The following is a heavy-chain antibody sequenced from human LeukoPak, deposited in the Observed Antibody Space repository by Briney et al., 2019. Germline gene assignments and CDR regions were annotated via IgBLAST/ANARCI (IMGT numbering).Heavy chain of an antibody. CDR1: GFTFDDYA. CDR2: ISWNSGSI. J-gene: IGHJ4*02. Sequence: QSGGSLRLSCAASGFTFDDYAVHWVRQAPGKGLEWVSGISWNSGSIGYADSVKGRFTISRDNAKNSLYLQMNSLRAEDTALYYCAKDFYYDSSGYSIDYWGQGTLVTVSS. CDR3: AKDFYYDSSGYSIDY. V-gene: IGHV3-9*01. D-gene: IGHD3-22*01.